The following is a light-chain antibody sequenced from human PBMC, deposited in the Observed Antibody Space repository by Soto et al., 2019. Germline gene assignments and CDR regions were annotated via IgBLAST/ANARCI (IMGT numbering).Light chain of an antibody. CDR1: QSISSW. J-gene: IGKJ3*01. CDR3: QQYSSYSRGT. Sequence: DIQMTQSPSTLSASVGDRVTITCRASQSISSWLAWYQQRPGKTPRLLIYDASTLESGVPSRFSGSGSGTEFTLTISSLQPDDFATYYCQQYSSYSRGTFGPGTKWISN. CDR2: DAS. V-gene: IGKV1-5*01.